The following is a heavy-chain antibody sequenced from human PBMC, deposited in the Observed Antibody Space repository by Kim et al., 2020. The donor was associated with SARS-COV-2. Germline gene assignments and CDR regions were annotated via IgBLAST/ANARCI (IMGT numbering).Heavy chain of an antibody. V-gene: IGHV3-33*01. D-gene: IGHD2-8*01. J-gene: IGHJ5*02. Sequence: GGSLRLSCAASGFYFPTYDMHWLRRAPGKGLEWVARIWNNGSKKYYAYAASGRFTISSSNSKTIIYLHMNSHRVKNTAISYCVRDMWQGDGAFFDPWCQG. CDR2: IWNNGSKK. CDR3: VRDMWQGDGAFFDP. CDR1: GFYFPTYD.